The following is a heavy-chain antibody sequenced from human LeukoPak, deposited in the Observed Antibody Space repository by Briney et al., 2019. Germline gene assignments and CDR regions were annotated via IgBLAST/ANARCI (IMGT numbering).Heavy chain of an antibody. CDR3: AKDANYYDSSGYYSHFDY. Sequence: GGSLGLSCAASGFTFSSYAMSWVRQAPGKGLEWVSAISGSGGSTYYAASVAGRFTISRVNSKNTLYLQMNSLRADDTAVYYCAKDANYYDSSGYYSHFDYWGQGTLVTVSS. D-gene: IGHD3-22*01. J-gene: IGHJ4*02. CDR1: GFTFSSYA. CDR2: ISGSGGST. V-gene: IGHV3-23*01.